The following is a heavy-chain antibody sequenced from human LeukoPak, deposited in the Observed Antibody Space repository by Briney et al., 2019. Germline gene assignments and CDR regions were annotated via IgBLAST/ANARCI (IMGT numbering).Heavy chain of an antibody. CDR1: GFTFSSYS. J-gene: IGHJ4*02. CDR2: ISSSSSYI. Sequence: GGPLRLSCAASGFTFSSYSMNWVRQAPGKGLEWVSSISSSSSYIYYADSVKGRFTISRDNAKNSLYLQMNSLRAEDTAVYYCARLYYDSSGYPSPFDYWGQGTLVTVSS. V-gene: IGHV3-21*01. CDR3: ARLYYDSSGYPSPFDY. D-gene: IGHD3-22*01.